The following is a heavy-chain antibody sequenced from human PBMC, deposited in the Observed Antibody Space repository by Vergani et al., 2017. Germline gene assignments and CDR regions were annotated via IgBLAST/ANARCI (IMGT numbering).Heavy chain of an antibody. D-gene: IGHD3-9*01. CDR1: GYTFSNYY. V-gene: IGHV1-46*03. CDR3: ARGDYGILTGYRY. J-gene: IGHJ4*02. Sequence: QVQVVQSGAEVKKSGASVKVSCKTSGYTFSNYYMHWVRQAPGQGLEWMGIINPSGGQTNYAQKFKGRVTMTRDTSTSTVYMELSSLRSEDTAIYYCARGDYGILTGYRYWGQGTLVTVSA. CDR2: INPSGGQT.